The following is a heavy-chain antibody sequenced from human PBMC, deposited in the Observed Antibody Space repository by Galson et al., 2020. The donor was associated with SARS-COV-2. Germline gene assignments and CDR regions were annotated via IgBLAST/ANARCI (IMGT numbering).Heavy chain of an antibody. CDR2: LSGSGDNT. J-gene: IGHJ4*02. V-gene: IGHV3-23*01. Sequence: GGSLRLSCAASGFTFPNYAMSWVRQAPGKGLEWVSALSGSGDNTYSADSVKGRFAISRDNSKNTLYLQMDYLRAEDTAVYYCTKGLDVLTGYYDNYYFEYWGQGTLVTVSS. D-gene: IGHD3-9*01. CDR3: TKGLDVLTGYYDNYYFEY. CDR1: GFTFPNYA.